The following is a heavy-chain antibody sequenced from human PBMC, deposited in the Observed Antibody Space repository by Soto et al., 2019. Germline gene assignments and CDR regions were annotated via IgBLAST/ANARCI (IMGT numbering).Heavy chain of an antibody. D-gene: IGHD5-12*01. J-gene: IGHJ4*02. CDR2: IYSGGST. CDR1: GFTVSSNY. CDR3: ARSGGGDGYNYFPPSFDY. V-gene: IGHV3-53*01. Sequence: PGGSLRLSCAASGFTVSSNYMSWVRQAPGKGLEWVSVIYSGGSTYYADSVKGRFTISRDNSKNTLYLQMNSLRAEDTAVYYCARSGGGDGYNYFPPSFDYWGQGTLVTVSS.